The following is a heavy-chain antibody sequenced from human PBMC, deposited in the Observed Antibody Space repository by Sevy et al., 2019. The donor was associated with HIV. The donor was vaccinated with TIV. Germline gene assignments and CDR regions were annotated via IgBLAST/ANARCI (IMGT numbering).Heavy chain of an antibody. CDR1: GYTFTKFG. V-gene: IGHV1-18*01. J-gene: IGHJ3*02. CDR2: ITAYNGNT. CDR3: ARDRGPITDYGDFNDSFEI. D-gene: IGHD3-3*01. Sequence: ASVKVSCKASGYTFTKFGINWVRQAPGQGLEWIGWITAYNGNTIYAQRVQGRVTMTTDTSTNTAYMELGSLTSDDTAVYYCARDRGPITDYGDFNDSFEIWGQGTVVTVSS.